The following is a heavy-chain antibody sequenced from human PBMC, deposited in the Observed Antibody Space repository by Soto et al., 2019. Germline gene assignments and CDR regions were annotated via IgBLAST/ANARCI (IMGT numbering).Heavy chain of an antibody. J-gene: IGHJ6*02. CDR1: GFTFSSYG. V-gene: IGHV3-30*18. CDR3: AKVIITFGGSRYGLDV. D-gene: IGHD3-16*01. CDR2: ISYDGGNK. Sequence: VQLVESGGGVVQPGRSLRLSCAASGFTFSSYGIHWVRQAPGKGLEWVAFISYDGGNKYYADSVKGRFTISRDNSKNTLFLQMNSLRAEDTAVYYCAKVIITFGGSRYGLDVWGQGTTVTVSS.